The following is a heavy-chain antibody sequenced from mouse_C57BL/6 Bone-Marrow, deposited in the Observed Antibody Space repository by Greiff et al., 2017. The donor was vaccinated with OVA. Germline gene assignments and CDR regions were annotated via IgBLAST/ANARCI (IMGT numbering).Heavy chain of an antibody. J-gene: IGHJ1*03. D-gene: IGHD2-5*01. CDR2: INPNNGGT. Sequence: VQLQQSGPELVKPGASVKISCKASGYTFTDYYMNWVKQSHGKSLEWIGDINPNNGGTSYNQKFKGKATLTVDKSSSTAYMELRSLTSEDSAVYYCARGVAYYSNYLWYFDVWGTGTTVTVSS. CDR3: ARGVAYYSNYLWYFDV. CDR1: GYTFTDYY. V-gene: IGHV1-26*01.